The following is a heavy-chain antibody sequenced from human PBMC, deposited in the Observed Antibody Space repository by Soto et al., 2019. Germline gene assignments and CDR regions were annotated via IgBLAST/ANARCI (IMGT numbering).Heavy chain of an antibody. CDR3: ARGRQWLDY. D-gene: IGHD6-19*01. Sequence: QVQLQESGPGLVKPSETLSLTCTVSGGSINSYYWSWIRQPPGKAPEWIGYTYYSGSTNYNPSLMSRVTISVDTSKSHFSLKLSSVTAADTAVYYCARGRQWLDYWGQGTLVTVSS. CDR1: GGSINSYY. CDR2: TYYSGST. J-gene: IGHJ4*02. V-gene: IGHV4-59*01.